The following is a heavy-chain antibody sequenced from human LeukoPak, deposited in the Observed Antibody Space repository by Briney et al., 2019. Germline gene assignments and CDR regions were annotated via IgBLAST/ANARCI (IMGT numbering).Heavy chain of an antibody. CDR2: FIPILDIT. V-gene: IGHV1-69*02. CDR1: GGTFSNYS. CDR3: ATTIAVASPYYYYMDV. J-gene: IGHJ6*03. D-gene: IGHD6-19*01. Sequence: SVKVSCKASGGTFSNYSINWVRQAPGQGLEWMGRFIPILDITNYVQKFQGRVTISADESTSTAYMELSSLRSEDTAVYYCATTIAVASPYYYYMDVWGKGTTVTVSS.